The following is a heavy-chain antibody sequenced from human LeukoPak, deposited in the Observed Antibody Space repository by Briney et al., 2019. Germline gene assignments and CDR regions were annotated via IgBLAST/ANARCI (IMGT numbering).Heavy chain of an antibody. Sequence: GGSLRLSCAASGFTFSNYAMNWVRQAPGKGLEWVSTISGSGGSTYYADSVKGRFTISRDNSNNTLYLQMHSLRAEDTAVYYCATRGAYSPPYWGQGILVTVSS. J-gene: IGHJ4*02. D-gene: IGHD5-18*01. CDR2: ISGSGGST. CDR1: GFTFSNYA. CDR3: ATRGAYSPPY. V-gene: IGHV3-23*01.